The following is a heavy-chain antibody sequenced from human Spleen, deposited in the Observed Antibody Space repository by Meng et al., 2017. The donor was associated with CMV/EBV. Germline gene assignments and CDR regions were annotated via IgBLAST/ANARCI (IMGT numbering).Heavy chain of an antibody. D-gene: IGHD3-10*01. CDR2: ISFSGGST. CDR3: AKGSGRPDY. Sequence: RLSCAASGFTFSSYWMSWVRQAPGKGLEWISAISFSGGSTYYADSVRGRFTISRDNSKNTLYLQMNSLRAEDTAVYYCAKGSGRPDYWGQGTLVTVSS. J-gene: IGHJ4*02. CDR1: GFTFSSYW. V-gene: IGHV3-23*01.